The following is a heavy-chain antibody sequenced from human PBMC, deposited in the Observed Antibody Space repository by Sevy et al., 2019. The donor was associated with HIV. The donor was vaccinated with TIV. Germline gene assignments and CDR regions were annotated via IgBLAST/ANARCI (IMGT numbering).Heavy chain of an antibody. CDR2: SSPFTGSP. J-gene: IGHJ6*02. CDR3: GKCTLWVYDPTNRKCGMDV. D-gene: IGHD5-12*01. CDR1: GYNFINYG. Sequence: ASVKVSCKASGYNFINYGISWVRQTPGQGLEWVGGSSPFTGSPNYPQKLQDRVTVTTDTATNTAYMELRNLRSDDTAVYYCGKCTLWVYDPTNRKCGMDVWGQGTTVTVSS. V-gene: IGHV1-18*01.